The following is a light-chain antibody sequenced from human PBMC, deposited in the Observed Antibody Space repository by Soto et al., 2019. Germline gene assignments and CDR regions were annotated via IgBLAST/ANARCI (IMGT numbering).Light chain of an antibody. J-gene: IGKJ1*01. Sequence: ILLTQSPSSLSASVGDRVTITCRASQDISGYVAWYQQRPGRAPQLLIYAASALQTGVPSGFSGSGSGTDFTLTITSLQPEDFGTYYCQHPKWAFGQGTTVEI. V-gene: IGKV1-9*01. CDR1: QDISGY. CDR3: QHPKWA. CDR2: AAS.